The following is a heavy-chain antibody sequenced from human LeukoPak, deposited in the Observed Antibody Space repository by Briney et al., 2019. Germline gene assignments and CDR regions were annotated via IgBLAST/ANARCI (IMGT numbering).Heavy chain of an antibody. J-gene: IGHJ6*02. CDR3: ARDHIPAVAGTLPNNYYGMDV. D-gene: IGHD6-19*01. Sequence: ASVKVSCKASGYNFISYGISWVRQAPGEGLEWMGWISAYNGKTNYAQKVQGRVTMTTDTSTSTAYMELRSLRSDDTAVYYCARDHIPAVAGTLPNNYYGMDVWGQGTTVTVSS. V-gene: IGHV1-18*01. CDR2: ISAYNGKT. CDR1: GYNFISYG.